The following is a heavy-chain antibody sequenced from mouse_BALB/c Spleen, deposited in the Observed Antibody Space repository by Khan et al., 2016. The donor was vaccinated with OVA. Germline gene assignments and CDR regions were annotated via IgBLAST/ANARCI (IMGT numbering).Heavy chain of an antibody. CDR1: GYSFTSYV. J-gene: IGHJ3*01. CDR2: IYPFNDDT. Sequence: IQLVQSGPELVKPGASVKMSCKASGYSFTSYVMHWVKQKPGLGLEWIGYIYPFNDDTKYNAKFKGKATLTSDKSSSTAYMELSSLTSEDSAVYYGAPVGNYYVSFAYWGQGTLVTVSA. CDR3: APVGNYYVSFAY. D-gene: IGHD1-1*01. V-gene: IGHV1S136*01.